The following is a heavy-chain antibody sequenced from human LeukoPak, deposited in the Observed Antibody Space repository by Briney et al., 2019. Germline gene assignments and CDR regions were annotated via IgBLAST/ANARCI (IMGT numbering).Heavy chain of an antibody. Sequence: QPGGSLRLSCAASGFTFSSYGMSWVRQAPGKGLEWVSVIYSGGSTYYADSVKGRFTISRDNSKNTLYLQMNSLRAEDTAVYYCAIPGSGSYYGGMGYWGQGTLVTVSS. J-gene: IGHJ4*02. CDR3: AIPGSGSYYGGMGY. D-gene: IGHD3-10*01. CDR1: GFTFSSYG. CDR2: IYSGGST. V-gene: IGHV3-66*01.